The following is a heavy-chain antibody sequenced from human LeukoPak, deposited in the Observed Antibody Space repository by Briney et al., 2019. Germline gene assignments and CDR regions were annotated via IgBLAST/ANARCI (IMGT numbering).Heavy chain of an antibody. Sequence: PGGSLRLSCAASGFTFSSYWMSWVRQAPGKGLERVANIKQDGSEKYYVDSVKGRFTISRDNAKNSPYLQMNSLRAEDTAVYYCASQTYYDFWSGYYYYYMDVWGKGTTVTVSS. J-gene: IGHJ6*03. CDR1: GFTFSSYW. V-gene: IGHV3-7*01. CDR3: ASQTYYDFWSGYYYYYMDV. D-gene: IGHD3-3*01. CDR2: IKQDGSEK.